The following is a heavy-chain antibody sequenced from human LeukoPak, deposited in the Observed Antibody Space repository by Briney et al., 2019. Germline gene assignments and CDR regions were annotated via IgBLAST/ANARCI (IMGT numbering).Heavy chain of an antibody. D-gene: IGHD6-13*01. J-gene: IGHJ5*02. Sequence: GGSLRLSCAASGFTVSSNFVTWVRQAPGKGLEWLSIIYSGGGTDYADSVKGRFTIPRDNSKNTVYLQMNSLRAEDTAMYYCARKSLGIVAAGTFFGSWGQGTLVTVSS. CDR1: GFTVSSNF. CDR2: IYSGGGT. V-gene: IGHV3-53*01. CDR3: ARKSLGIVAAGTFFGS.